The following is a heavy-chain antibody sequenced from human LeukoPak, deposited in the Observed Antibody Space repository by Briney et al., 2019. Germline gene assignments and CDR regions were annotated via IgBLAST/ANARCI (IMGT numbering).Heavy chain of an antibody. V-gene: IGHV4-39*07. Sequence: SETLSLTCTVSGGSISSSSYYWGWIRQPPGKGLEWIGSIYYSGSTYYNPSLKSRVTISLDTSKNQFSLKLSSVTAADTAVYYCARVKQWLVHVDYWGQGTLVTVSS. CDR2: IYYSGST. CDR3: ARVKQWLVHVDY. D-gene: IGHD6-19*01. CDR1: GGSISSSSYY. J-gene: IGHJ4*02.